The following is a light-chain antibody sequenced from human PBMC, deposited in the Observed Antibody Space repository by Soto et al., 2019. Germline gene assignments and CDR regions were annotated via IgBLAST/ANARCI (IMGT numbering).Light chain of an antibody. Sequence: SVLTQPASVSGSPGQSITLSCTGTSSDVGNYNYVSWYQQHPGKAPKLMIHDVSNRPSGVSNRFSGSKSGNTASLTISGLQAEDEADYYCSSYTSSSTYVFGTGTKLTVL. CDR1: SSDVGNYNY. CDR2: DVS. J-gene: IGLJ1*01. V-gene: IGLV2-14*01. CDR3: SSYTSSSTYV.